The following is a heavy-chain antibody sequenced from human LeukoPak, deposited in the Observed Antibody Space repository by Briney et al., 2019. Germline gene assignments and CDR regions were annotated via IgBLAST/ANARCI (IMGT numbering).Heavy chain of an antibody. Sequence: PGGSLRLSCATSGSIFSSYWMHWVRQAPGKGLEWVSRINSDGSSTSYADSVKGRFTISRDNAKNTLYLQMNSLRAEDTAVYYCARGRAVDYWGQGTLVTVSS. CDR1: GSIFSSYW. CDR2: INSDGSST. CDR3: ARGRAVDY. D-gene: IGHD1-26*01. J-gene: IGHJ4*02. V-gene: IGHV3-74*01.